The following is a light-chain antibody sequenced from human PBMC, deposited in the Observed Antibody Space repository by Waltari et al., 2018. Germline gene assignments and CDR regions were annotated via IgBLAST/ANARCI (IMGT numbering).Light chain of an antibody. CDR3: QSYDSSLSGRV. J-gene: IGLJ3*02. V-gene: IGLV1-40*01. Sequence: QSVLTQPPSVSGAPGQRVTISCTGTSSNIVAGFAVFWYQQLPGSAPKLLIFASYKRSSGVPDRISGSTSGTSASLAITGLQAEDEADYYCQSYDSSLSGRVFGGGTRMTVL. CDR2: ASY. CDR1: SSNIVAGFA.